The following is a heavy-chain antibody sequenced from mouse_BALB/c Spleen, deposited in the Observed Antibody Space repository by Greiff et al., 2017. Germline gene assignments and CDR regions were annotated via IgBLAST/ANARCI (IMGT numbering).Heavy chain of an antibody. CDR3: ARGRRPYYSYAMDY. Sequence: EVQGVESGGGLVKPGGSLKLSCAASGFTFSSYAMSWVRQTPEKRLEWVASISSGGSTYYPDSVKGRFTISRDNARNILYLQMSSLRSEDTAMYYCARGRRPYYSYAMDYWGQGTSVTVSS. CDR1: GFTFSSYA. CDR2: ISSGGST. V-gene: IGHV5-6-5*01. J-gene: IGHJ4*01. D-gene: IGHD2-12*01.